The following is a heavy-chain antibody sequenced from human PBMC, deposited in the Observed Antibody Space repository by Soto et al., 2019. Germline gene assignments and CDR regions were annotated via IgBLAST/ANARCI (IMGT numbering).Heavy chain of an antibody. V-gene: IGHV3-33*01. Sequence: QVQLVESGGGVVQPGRSLRLSCAASGFTFSSYGMHWVRQAPGKGLEWVAVIWYDGSNKYYADSVKGRFTISRDNSKNTLYLQMNSLRAEDTAVYYCARDESSSWYLEGFDPWGQGTLDTVSS. CDR1: GFTFSSYG. CDR3: ARDESSSWYLEGFDP. CDR2: IWYDGSNK. D-gene: IGHD6-13*01. J-gene: IGHJ5*02.